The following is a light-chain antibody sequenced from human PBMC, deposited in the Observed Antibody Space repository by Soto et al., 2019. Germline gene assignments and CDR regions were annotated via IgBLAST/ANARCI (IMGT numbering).Light chain of an antibody. V-gene: IGKV1-17*01. J-gene: IGKJ3*01. CDR2: AAS. CDR3: LQYNSYPFA. CDR1: QGIRNA. Sequence: DIQMTQSPSSLSASVGDRVTITCRASQGIRNALGWYQQKPGKAPQRLIHAASSLESGVPSRFSGSGSGTEFTLTISCLQPEDFATYYCLQYNSYPFAFGPGTKVDI.